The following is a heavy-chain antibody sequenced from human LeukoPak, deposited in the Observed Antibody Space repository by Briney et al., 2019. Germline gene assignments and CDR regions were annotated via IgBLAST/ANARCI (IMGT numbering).Heavy chain of an antibody. CDR3: SRGTWNEAGKPNSFDA. J-gene: IGHJ4*02. CDR2: ISGYNGDT. CDR1: GFSFASFG. Sequence: VASVKVSCKAFGFSFASFGFNWLRQAPGQGLEWMGWISGYNGDTNYAQKFKATVAMNTETSTTTFYIEMWLLRSDDTAIYYCSRGTWNEAGKPNSFDAWGQGTLVTVSS. V-gene: IGHV1-18*01. D-gene: IGHD1-1*01.